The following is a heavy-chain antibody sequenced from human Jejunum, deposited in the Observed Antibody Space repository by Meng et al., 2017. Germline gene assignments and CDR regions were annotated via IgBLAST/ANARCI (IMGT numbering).Heavy chain of an antibody. CDR3: ARDTAGFGP. Sequence: LHLQGSGPGMVKPSETLSLSGALAGGSISTAGYYWGWIRQSPGKGLEWIGSTFYSGTTYYNQSLKSRVPISIDTSKNQFSLKMNSVTAADTAVYYCARDTAGFGPWGQGTLVTVSS. D-gene: IGHD6-13*01. CDR2: TFYSGTT. V-gene: IGHV4-39*07. CDR1: GGSISTAGYY. J-gene: IGHJ5*02.